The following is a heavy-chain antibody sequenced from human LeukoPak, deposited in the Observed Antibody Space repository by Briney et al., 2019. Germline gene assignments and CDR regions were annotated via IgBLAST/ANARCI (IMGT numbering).Heavy chain of an antibody. V-gene: IGHV1-18*01. CDR3: ARDYDFWSGYFGFDP. Sequence: ASVKVSCKASGYTFTSYGISWVRQAPGQGLEWMGWISAYNGNTNYAQKLQGRVTMTTDTSTSTAYMELRSLRSDDTAVYYCARDYDFWSGYFGFDPWGQGTLVTVSS. CDR2: ISAYNGNT. CDR1: GYTFTSYG. D-gene: IGHD3-3*01. J-gene: IGHJ5*02.